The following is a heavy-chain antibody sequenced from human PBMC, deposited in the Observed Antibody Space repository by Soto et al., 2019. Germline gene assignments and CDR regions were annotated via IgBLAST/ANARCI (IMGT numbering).Heavy chain of an antibody. CDR1: GGTFSSYA. Sequence: SVKVSCKASGGTFSSYAISWVRQAPGQGLEWMGGIIPIFGTANYAQKFQGRVTITADESTSTAYMELSSLRSEDTAVYYCALNWGSDYYYGMDVWGQGTTVTVSS. D-gene: IGHD7-27*01. V-gene: IGHV1-69*13. CDR3: ALNWGSDYYYGMDV. CDR2: IIPIFGTA. J-gene: IGHJ6*02.